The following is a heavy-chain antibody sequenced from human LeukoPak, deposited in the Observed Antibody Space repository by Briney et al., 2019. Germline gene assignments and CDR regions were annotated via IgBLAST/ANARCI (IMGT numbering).Heavy chain of an antibody. J-gene: IGHJ4*02. D-gene: IGHD6-19*01. Sequence: SVKVSCKASGGTFSSYAISWVRQAPGQGLEWMGGIIPIFGTANYAQKFQGRVTITADESTSTAYTELSSLRSEDTAVYYCARVGYSSGWSWVALDYWGQGTLVTVSS. V-gene: IGHV1-69*13. CDR1: GGTFSSYA. CDR3: ARVGYSSGWSWVALDY. CDR2: IIPIFGTA.